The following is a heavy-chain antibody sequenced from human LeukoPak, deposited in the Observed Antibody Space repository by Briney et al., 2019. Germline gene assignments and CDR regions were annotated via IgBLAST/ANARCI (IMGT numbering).Heavy chain of an antibody. J-gene: IGHJ6*03. Sequence: SETLSLTCAVYGGSFSGYYWSWIRQPPGKGLEWIGEINHSGSTNYNPSLKSRVTISVDTSKNQFSLKLSSVTAADTAVYYCARPRTRLRGIPNYYMDVWGKGTTVTVS. CDR3: ARPRTRLRGIPNYYMDV. CDR2: INHSGST. V-gene: IGHV4-34*01. D-gene: IGHD4-17*01. CDR1: GGSFSGYY.